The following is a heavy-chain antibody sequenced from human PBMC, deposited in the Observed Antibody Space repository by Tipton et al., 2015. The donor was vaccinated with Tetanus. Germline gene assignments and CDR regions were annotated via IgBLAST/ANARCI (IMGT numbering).Heavy chain of an antibody. V-gene: IGHV1-69*06. J-gene: IGHJ4*02. CDR2: IIPIFDTT. CDR1: GGTFSTYG. D-gene: IGHD2-15*01. Sequence: QSGPEVKKPGSSVKVSCKASGGTFSTYGISWVRQAPGQGLEWMGGIIPIFDTTNYAQKFQGRVTISADKSTSTAYMELSSLRSDDPAVYYCTTPARYCSGGSCYLALDYWGQGTLVTVSS. CDR3: TTPARYCSGGSCYLALDY.